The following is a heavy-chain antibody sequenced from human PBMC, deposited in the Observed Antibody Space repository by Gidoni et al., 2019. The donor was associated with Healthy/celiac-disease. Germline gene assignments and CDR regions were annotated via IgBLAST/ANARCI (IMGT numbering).Heavy chain of an antibody. CDR2: INPSGGGT. CDR1: GSILSRYY. CDR3: ARERVPDSSGSFDS. V-gene: IGHV1-46*01. Sequence: QVQLVQSGAEVKKPGASVTVSCKASGSILSRYYMHWVRPAPGQGLEWMGIINPSGGGTIYAQKFQGRVTMTRDTSTSTIYMELSSLRSEDTALYYCARERVPDSSGSFDSWGQGTLVTVSS. D-gene: IGHD3-22*01. J-gene: IGHJ4*02.